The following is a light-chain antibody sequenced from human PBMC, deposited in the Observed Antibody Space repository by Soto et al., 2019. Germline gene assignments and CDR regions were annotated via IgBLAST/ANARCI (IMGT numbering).Light chain of an antibody. CDR2: EVN. V-gene: IGLV2-8*01. J-gene: IGLJ2*01. CDR1: SSDVGGYNY. Sequence: QSALTQPPSASGSPGQSVAISCTGTSSDVGGYNYVSWYQQHPGKAPKLMIYEVNKRPSGVPDRFSGSKSGNTASLTVSGLQAEDEADYFCSSYTTNNGHVFGGGTKVTVL. CDR3: SSYTTNNGHV.